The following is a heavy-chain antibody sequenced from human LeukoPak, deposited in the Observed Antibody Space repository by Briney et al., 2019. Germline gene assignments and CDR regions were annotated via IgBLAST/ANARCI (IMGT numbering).Heavy chain of an antibody. Sequence: MSSETLSLTCAVSGGSISTYYWTWIRQPAGKALEWIGRVYSSGGTNYNPSLKSRVSMSVDTSRNQFSLTLTSVTAADTAVYFCARGSQTTPTDYYFDYWGQGTLVTVSS. CDR1: GGSISTYY. V-gene: IGHV4-4*07. J-gene: IGHJ4*02. D-gene: IGHD4-11*01. CDR3: ARGSQTTPTDYYFDY. CDR2: VYSSGGT.